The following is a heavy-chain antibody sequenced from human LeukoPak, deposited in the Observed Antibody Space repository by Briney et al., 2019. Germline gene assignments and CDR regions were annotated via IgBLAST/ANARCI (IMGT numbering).Heavy chain of an antibody. D-gene: IGHD3-9*01. CDR2: INNSGST. CDR1: GGSFSGYY. Sequence: SSETLSLTCAVYGGSFSGYYWSWIRQPPGKGLEWIGEINNSGSTNYNPSLKSRVTISVDTSKNQSSLKLSSVPAADTAVYYCARVPKYYDILTGYYRWFDPWGQGTLVTVSS. V-gene: IGHV4-34*01. J-gene: IGHJ5*02. CDR3: ARVPKYYDILTGYYRWFDP.